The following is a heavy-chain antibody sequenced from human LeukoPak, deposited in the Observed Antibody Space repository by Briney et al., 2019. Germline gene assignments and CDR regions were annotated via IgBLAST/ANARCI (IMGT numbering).Heavy chain of an antibody. J-gene: IGHJ6*02. CDR3: ARARTVNQYYYYGMDV. CDR1: GDSVSSNSAA. CDR2: TYYRSKWYN. D-gene: IGHD4-4*01. Sequence: SQTLSLTCAISGDSVSSNSAAWNWIRQSPSRGLEWLGRTYYRSKWYNDYAVSVKSRITINPDTSKNQFSLKLSSVTAADTAVYYCARARTVNQYYYYGMDVWGQGTTVTVSS. V-gene: IGHV6-1*01.